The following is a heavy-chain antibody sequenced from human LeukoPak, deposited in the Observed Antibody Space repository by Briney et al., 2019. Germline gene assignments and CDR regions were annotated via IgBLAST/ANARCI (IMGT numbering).Heavy chain of an antibody. Sequence: GGSLRLSCAASGFTFTNAWMGWVRQAPGEGLEWVGRIKSKTDGGTTDYAAPVKGRFTISRDDSKNTLYLQLDSLRSEDTGEYYCTTDRGIGARPLFDYWGQGILVTVSS. CDR1: GFTFTNAW. CDR3: TTDRGIGARPLFDY. V-gene: IGHV3-15*01. J-gene: IGHJ4*02. D-gene: IGHD6-6*01. CDR2: IKSKTDGGTT.